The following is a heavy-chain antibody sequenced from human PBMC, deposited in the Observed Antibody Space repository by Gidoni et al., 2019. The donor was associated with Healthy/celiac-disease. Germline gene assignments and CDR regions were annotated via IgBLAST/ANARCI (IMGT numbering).Heavy chain of an antibody. CDR3: AREGPYSSSLYRTSWFDP. Sequence: QVQLQQWGAGRLKPSETLSLTCAVYGGACSGYYWSWIRQPPGKGLEWIGEINHSGSTNYTPSLKCRVPISVDTSQNQFSLKLRSVTAADTAVYYCAREGPYSSSLYRTSWFDPWGQGTLVTVSS. D-gene: IGHD6-13*01. CDR1: GGACSGYY. J-gene: IGHJ5*02. V-gene: IGHV4-34*01. CDR2: INHSGST.